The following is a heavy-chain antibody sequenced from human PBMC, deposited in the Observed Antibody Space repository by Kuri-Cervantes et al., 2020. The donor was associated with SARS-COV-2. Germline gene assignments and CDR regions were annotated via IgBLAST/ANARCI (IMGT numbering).Heavy chain of an antibody. CDR2: IYYSGST. D-gene: IGHD3-3*01. J-gene: IGHJ4*02. V-gene: IGHV4-30-4*01. Sequence: LRLSCTVSGGSISSGDYYRSWIRQPPGKGLEWIGYIYYSGSTYYNPSLKSRVTISVDTSKNQFSLKLSSVTAADTAVYYCARDYNYYDFWSGYLGFVDWGQGTLVTVSS. CDR1: GGSISSGDYY. CDR3: ARDYNYYDFWSGYLGFVD.